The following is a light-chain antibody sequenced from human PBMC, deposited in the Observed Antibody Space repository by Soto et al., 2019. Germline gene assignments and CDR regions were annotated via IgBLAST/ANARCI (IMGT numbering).Light chain of an antibody. V-gene: IGLV2-14*01. CDR2: EVS. CDR1: SNDVGGYNY. CDR3: SSFTSTSTFV. Sequence: QSVLTQPASVSGSPGQSITISCTGTSNDVGGYNYVSWFQQHPGKAPKLLIFEVSNRPSGVSNRFSDSKSGNTASLTISGLQAEDEADYYCSSFTSTSTFVFGTGTKVTVL. J-gene: IGLJ1*01.